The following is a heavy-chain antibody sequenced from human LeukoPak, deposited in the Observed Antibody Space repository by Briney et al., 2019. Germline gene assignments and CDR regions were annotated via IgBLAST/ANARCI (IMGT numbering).Heavy chain of an antibody. Sequence: ASVKVSCKASGYTFTSYYMHWVRQAPGQGLEWMGIINPSGGSTSYAQKFQGRVTMTRDMSTSTVYMELGSLRSEDTAVHYCARASRGLRFLEWSPRRYNWFDPWGQGTLVTVSS. J-gene: IGHJ5*02. CDR1: GYTFTSYY. V-gene: IGHV1-46*01. D-gene: IGHD3-3*01. CDR3: ARASRGLRFLEWSPRRYNWFDP. CDR2: INPSGGST.